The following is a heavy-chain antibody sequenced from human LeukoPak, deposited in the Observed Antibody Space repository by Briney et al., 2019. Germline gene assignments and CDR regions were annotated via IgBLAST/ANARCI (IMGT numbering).Heavy chain of an antibody. CDR3: ARRGYASSWSFDY. J-gene: IGHJ4*02. CDR2: IYYSGST. V-gene: IGHV4-59*08. CDR1: GGSISGYY. Sequence: SETLSLTCTVSGGSISGYYWNGVRQPPGKGLEWIGYIYYSGSTKYNPSLKSRVTISVDTSKNQFSLKLSSVTAADTAVYYCARRGYASSWSFDYWGQGTLVTVSS. D-gene: IGHD6-13*01.